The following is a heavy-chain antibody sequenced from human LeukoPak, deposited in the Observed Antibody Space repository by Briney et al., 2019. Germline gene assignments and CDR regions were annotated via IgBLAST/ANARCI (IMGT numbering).Heavy chain of an antibody. CDR3: TTVDYYYGSGSES. V-gene: IGHV3-15*01. D-gene: IGHD3-10*01. Sequence: GGSLRLSCAASGFTFSSYWMSWVRQAPGKGLEWVGRIKRKNEGGTTDYAVPVKGRFTISRDDSKNTLYLQMNSLKTEDTAVYYCTTVDYYYGSGSESWGQGTLVTVSS. J-gene: IGHJ4*02. CDR2: IKRKNEGGTT. CDR1: GFTFSSYW.